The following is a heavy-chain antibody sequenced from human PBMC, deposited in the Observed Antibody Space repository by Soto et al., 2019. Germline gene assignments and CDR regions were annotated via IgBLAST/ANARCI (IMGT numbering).Heavy chain of an antibody. CDR2: IIPILGIA. Sequence: SVKVSCKASGGTFSSYTISWVRQAPGQGLEWMGRIIPILGIANYAQKFQGRVTITADKSTSTAYMELSSLRSEDTAVYYCARGLTMIVPGYGYWGQGTLVTVSS. D-gene: IGHD3-22*01. CDR1: GGTFSSYT. CDR3: ARGLTMIVPGYGY. J-gene: IGHJ4*02. V-gene: IGHV1-69*02.